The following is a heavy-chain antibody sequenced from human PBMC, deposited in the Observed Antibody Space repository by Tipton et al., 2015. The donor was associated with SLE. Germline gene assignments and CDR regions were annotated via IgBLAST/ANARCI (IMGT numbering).Heavy chain of an antibody. CDR2: IYYSGST. CDR1: GGSISSSSYY. V-gene: IGHV4-39*07. D-gene: IGHD3-10*01. J-gene: IGHJ5*02. Sequence: TLSLTCTVSGGSISSSSYYWGWIRQPPGKGLEWIGSIYYSGSTYYNPSLKSRVTISVDTSKNQFSLKLSSVTAADTAVYYCASGGWFDPWGQGTLVTVSS. CDR3: ASGGWFDP.